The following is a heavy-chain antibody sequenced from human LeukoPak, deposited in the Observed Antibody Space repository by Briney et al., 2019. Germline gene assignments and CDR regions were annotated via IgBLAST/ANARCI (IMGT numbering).Heavy chain of an antibody. V-gene: IGHV4-34*01. Sequence: SETLSLTCAVYGGSFSGYYWSWIRQPPGKGLEWIGEINHSGSTNYNPSLKSRVTISVDTSKNQFSLKLSSVTAADTAAYYCARVVADFWSGYYMSRDYYFDYWGQGTLVTVSS. D-gene: IGHD3-3*01. J-gene: IGHJ4*02. CDR3: ARVVADFWSGYYMSRDYYFDY. CDR1: GGSFSGYY. CDR2: INHSGST.